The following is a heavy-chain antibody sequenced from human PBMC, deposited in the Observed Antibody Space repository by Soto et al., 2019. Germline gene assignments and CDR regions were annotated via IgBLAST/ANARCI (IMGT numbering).Heavy chain of an antibody. D-gene: IGHD1-26*01. J-gene: IGHJ4*02. CDR2: ISYDGSNK. V-gene: IGHV3-30*18. Sequence: PGGSLRHSCSASGFTFRSCGMHWVRQAPGKGLEWVAVISYDGSNKYYADSVKGRFTISRDNSKNTLYLQMNSLRAEDTAVYYCAKDLSRGATTLDYWGQGNLVTGSS. CDR3: AKDLSRGATTLDY. CDR1: GFTFRSCG.